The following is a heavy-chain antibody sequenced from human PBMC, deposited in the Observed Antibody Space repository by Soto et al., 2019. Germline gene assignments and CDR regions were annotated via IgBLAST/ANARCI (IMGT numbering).Heavy chain of an antibody. CDR3: AGEETKRSSWYFDL. CDR1: GFTFNNYN. J-gene: IGHJ2*01. CDR2: IDTSGTYT. V-gene: IGHV3-21*01. D-gene: IGHD2-15*01. Sequence: EVQLVESGGGLVKPGGSLRLSCAASGFTFNNYNMNWVRQAPGKGLEWVASIDTSGTYTNYADSVRGRFTISRDNAKKSTYLEMSSLRDEDTAVYYCAGEETKRSSWYFDLWGRGTLGTVS.